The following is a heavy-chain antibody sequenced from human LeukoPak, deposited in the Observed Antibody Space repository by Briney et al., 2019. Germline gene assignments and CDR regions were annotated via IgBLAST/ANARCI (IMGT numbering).Heavy chain of an antibody. D-gene: IGHD5-12*01. Sequence: GGSLRLSCTASGFTFGDYAMSWVRQAPGKGLEWVGFIRSKAYGGTTEYAASVKGRFTISRDDSKSIAYLQMSSLKTEDTAVYYCTRGGGYDYTGIDYWGQGTLVTVSS. CDR2: IRSKAYGGTT. V-gene: IGHV3-49*04. CDR3: TRGGGYDYTGIDY. J-gene: IGHJ4*02. CDR1: GFTFGDYA.